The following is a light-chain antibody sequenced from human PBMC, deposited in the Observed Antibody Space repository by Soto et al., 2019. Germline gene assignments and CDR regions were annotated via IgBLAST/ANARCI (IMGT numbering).Light chain of an antibody. V-gene: IGLV3-1*01. CDR3: QAWDSSTLV. CDR1: KLGDKA. J-gene: IGLJ2*01. CDR2: END. Sequence: SYELTQPPSVSVSPGQTASITCSGDKLGDKAACWYQQKAGQSPVLVIYENDKRPSGIPERFSGSNSGNTATLTISGTQAMDEADYYCQAWDSSTLVFGGGTKLTVL.